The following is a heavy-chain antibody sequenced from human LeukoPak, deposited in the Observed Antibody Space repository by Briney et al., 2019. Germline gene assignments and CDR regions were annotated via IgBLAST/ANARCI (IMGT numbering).Heavy chain of an antibody. D-gene: IGHD1-1*01. CDR2: ISSSSSYI. CDR3: ARDSGAGDYFDY. CDR1: GFTFSTYN. V-gene: IGHV3-21*01. Sequence: GGSLRPSCAVSGFTFSTYNMNWVRQAPGKGLEWVSSISSSSSYIYYADSVKGRFTISRDNAKNSLYLQMNSLRAEDTAVYYCARDSGAGDYFDYWGQGTLVSVSS. J-gene: IGHJ4*02.